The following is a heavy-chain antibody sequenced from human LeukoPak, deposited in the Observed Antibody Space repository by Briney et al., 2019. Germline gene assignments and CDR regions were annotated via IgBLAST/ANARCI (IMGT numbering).Heavy chain of an antibody. CDR3: ARQPSFDAIDI. D-gene: IGHD2-2*01. CDR2: INPNSGGP. Sequence: GASVKVSCKASGYTFTSYYLHWVRQAPGQGPEWMGWINPNSGGPNYAQEFQGRVTMTRDTSISTAYMERSRLRSDDTAVYYCARQPSFDAIDIWGQGTMVTVSS. J-gene: IGHJ3*02. CDR1: GYTFTSYY. V-gene: IGHV1-2*02.